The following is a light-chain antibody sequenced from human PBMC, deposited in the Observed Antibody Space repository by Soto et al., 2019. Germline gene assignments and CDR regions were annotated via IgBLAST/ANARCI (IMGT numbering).Light chain of an antibody. CDR3: QQYNSYSWT. Sequence: DIQMTQSPSTLSASVGDRVTITCRASQSISSWLAWYQQKPGKAPNLLIYKASSLESGVPSRFSGSGSGTEFTLTISSLRPDDFATYYCQQYNSYSWTFGQGTKVEIK. V-gene: IGKV1-5*03. CDR1: QSISSW. J-gene: IGKJ1*01. CDR2: KAS.